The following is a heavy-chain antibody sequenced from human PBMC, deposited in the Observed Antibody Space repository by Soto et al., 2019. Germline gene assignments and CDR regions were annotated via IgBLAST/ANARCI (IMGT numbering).Heavy chain of an antibody. V-gene: IGHV3-30*18. J-gene: IGHJ5*01. D-gene: IGHD2-2*01. CDR2: ISFDGSEA. CDR3: AKLPRPAVNRGSHFDS. CDR1: GFTFSSYG. Sequence: QVLLEVSGGGVVQPGKSLRLACAGPGFTFSSYGLHWVRQPPGKGLEWLAFISFDGSEAYYAESVKGRFTISRDNPRNTLYLQLTSLRAEDTAVYFCAKLPRPAVNRGSHFDSWGRGTLVTVSS.